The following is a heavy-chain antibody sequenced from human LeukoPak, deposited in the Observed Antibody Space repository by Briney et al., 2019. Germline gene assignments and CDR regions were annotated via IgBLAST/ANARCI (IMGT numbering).Heavy chain of an antibody. D-gene: IGHD4-17*01. CDR2: IRYDGSNK. CDR3: ARGPDPTGFGMDV. CDR1: GFTFSSYG. Sequence: TGGSLRLSCAASGFTFSSYGMHWVRQAPGKGLEWVAFIRYDGSNKYYADSVKGRFTISRDNSKNTLYLQMNSLRAEDTAVYYCARGPDPTGFGMDVWGQGTTVTVSS. J-gene: IGHJ6*02. V-gene: IGHV3-30*02.